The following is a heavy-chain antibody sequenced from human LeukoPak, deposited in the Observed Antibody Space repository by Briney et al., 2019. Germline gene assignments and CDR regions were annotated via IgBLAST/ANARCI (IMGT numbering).Heavy chain of an antibody. D-gene: IGHD3-22*01. CDR1: GFTFGSYS. CDR2: ISSSSSYI. V-gene: IGHV3-21*01. Sequence: GGSLRLSCAASGFTFGSYSMNWVRQAPGKGLEWVSSISSSSSYIYYADSVKGRFTISRDNAKNSLYLQMNSLRAEDTAVYYCARGHLSGYCDYWGQGTLVTVSS. J-gene: IGHJ4*02. CDR3: ARGHLSGYCDY.